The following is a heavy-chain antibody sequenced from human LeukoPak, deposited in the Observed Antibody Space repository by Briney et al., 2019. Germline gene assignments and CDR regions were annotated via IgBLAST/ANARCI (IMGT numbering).Heavy chain of an antibody. V-gene: IGHV3-21*01. CDR2: ISTRSTYI. CDR1: GFTFSNYN. CDR3: AREEEWYASGTYYKGFDS. D-gene: IGHD3-10*01. Sequence: GGSMRLSCAASGFTFSNYNMNWVRQAPGKGLEWVSCISTRSTYIYYADSVKGRFTISRDNAKNSLYLQMNSLRADDTAVYYCAREEEWYASGTYYKGFDSWGQGTLVTVSS. J-gene: IGHJ4*02.